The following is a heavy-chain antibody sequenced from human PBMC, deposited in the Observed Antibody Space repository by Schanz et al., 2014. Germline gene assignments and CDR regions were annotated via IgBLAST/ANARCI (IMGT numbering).Heavy chain of an antibody. CDR1: GFSVSSNY. CDR3: AKDPYDVLTGYQYYFDY. D-gene: IGHD3-9*01. V-gene: IGHV3-53*01. J-gene: IGHJ4*02. Sequence: EVQLVESGGGLVQRGGSLRLSCAASGFSVSSNYMSWVRQAPGKGLEWVAAINGSGNATYYADSVKGRFTISRDNSMNTLFLQMKRLRVEDTAVYFCAKDPYDVLTGYQYYFDYWGPGRLVTVSS. CDR2: INGSGNAT.